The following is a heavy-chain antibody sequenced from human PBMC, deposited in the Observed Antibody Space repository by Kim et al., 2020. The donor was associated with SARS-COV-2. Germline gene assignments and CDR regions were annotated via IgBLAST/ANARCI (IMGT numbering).Heavy chain of an antibody. CDR2: IIPILGIA. J-gene: IGHJ4*02. CDR3: ARTHYYDSSGYYSDY. CDR1: GGTFSSYT. V-gene: IGHV1-69*02. D-gene: IGHD3-22*01. Sequence: SVKVSCKASGGTFSSYTISWVRQAPGQGLEWMGRIIPILGIANYAQKFQGRVTITADKSTSTAYMELSSLRSEDTAVYYCARTHYYDSSGYYSDYWGQGTLVTVSS.